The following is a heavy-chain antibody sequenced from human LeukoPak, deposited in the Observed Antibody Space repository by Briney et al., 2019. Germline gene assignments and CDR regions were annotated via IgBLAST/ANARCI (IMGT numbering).Heavy chain of an antibody. CDR1: GFTFNSYA. Sequence: GGSLRLSCAASGFTFNSYAMSWVRQAPGKGLEWVSAIGGSGGSTYYTDSVKGRFTISRDNSKNTLYLQMDSLRAEDTAVYYCAKDDTDYGGNSYFDYWGQGTLVTVSP. CDR2: IGGSGGST. V-gene: IGHV3-23*01. D-gene: IGHD4-23*01. J-gene: IGHJ4*02. CDR3: AKDDTDYGGNSYFDY.